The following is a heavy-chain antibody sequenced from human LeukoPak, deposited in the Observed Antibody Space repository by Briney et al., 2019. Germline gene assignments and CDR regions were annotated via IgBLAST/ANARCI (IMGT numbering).Heavy chain of an antibody. J-gene: IGHJ3*01. D-gene: IGHD2-15*01. Sequence: GGSLRLSCAASGFTFSSYEMNWVRQAPGKGLEWVSYISSSGDTIYYADSVKGRFTISRDNAQNSLYLQMNSLRAEDTAVYYCARQEDSWGQGTMVTVSS. CDR3: ARQEDS. CDR1: GFTFSSYE. V-gene: IGHV3-48*03. CDR2: ISSSGDTI.